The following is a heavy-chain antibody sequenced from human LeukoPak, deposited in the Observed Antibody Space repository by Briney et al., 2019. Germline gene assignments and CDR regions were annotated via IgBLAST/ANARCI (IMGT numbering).Heavy chain of an antibody. CDR1: GGSFSGYY. Sequence: SETLSLTCAVYGGSFSGYYWSWIRQPPGKGLEWIGEINHSGSTNYNPSLKSRVTISVDTSKNQFSLKVSSVTAADTAVYYCARVGGTNYYYYNDLDVWGQGTTVTVSS. CDR3: ARVGGTNYYYYNDLDV. J-gene: IGHJ6*02. V-gene: IGHV4-34*01. CDR2: INHSGST. D-gene: IGHD1-26*01.